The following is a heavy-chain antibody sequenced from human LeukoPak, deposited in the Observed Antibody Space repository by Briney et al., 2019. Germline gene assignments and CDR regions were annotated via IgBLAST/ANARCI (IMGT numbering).Heavy chain of an antibody. V-gene: IGHV1-18*01. J-gene: IGHJ5*02. D-gene: IGHD2-15*01. CDR1: GYTFTSYG. CDR2: ISAYNGNT. Sequence: GASVKVSCKASGYTFTSYGISWVRQAPGQGLEWMGWISAYNGNTNYAQKLQGRVTMTTHKSTRTAYMELRSLRSDDTAVYYCARDLPYCSGGSCYRYNWFDPWGQGTLVTVSS. CDR3: ARDLPYCSGGSCYRYNWFDP.